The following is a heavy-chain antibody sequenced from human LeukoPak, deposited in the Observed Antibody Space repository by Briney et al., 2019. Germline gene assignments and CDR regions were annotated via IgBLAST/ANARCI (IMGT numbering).Heavy chain of an antibody. CDR2: IRQDGSEK. V-gene: IGHV3-7*03. CDR3: AARSSGNPYF. D-gene: IGHD1-26*01. Sequence: RGSLRLSCTASRLTPSNYLMIWVRQAPGEGLQWVAKIRQDGSEKYYVDSVKARFTISRDNAENSLYLQMNSLRVEDTAVYYCAARSSGNPYFWGQGTLVTVSS. J-gene: IGHJ4*02. CDR1: RLTPSNYL.